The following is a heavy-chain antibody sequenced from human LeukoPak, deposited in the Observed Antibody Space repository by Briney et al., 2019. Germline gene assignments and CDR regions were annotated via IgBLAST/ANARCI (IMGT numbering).Heavy chain of an antibody. CDR1: GFTFSSYA. V-gene: IGHV3-23*01. Sequence: GGSLRLSCAASGFTFSSYAMSWVRQAPGKGLEWVSAISGSGGSTYYADSVKGRFTISRDNSKNTLYPQMNSLRAEDTAVYYCAHPPGSRMTTVTSVYWGQGTLVTVSS. CDR3: AHPPGSRMTTVTSVY. J-gene: IGHJ4*02. D-gene: IGHD4-17*01. CDR2: ISGSGGST.